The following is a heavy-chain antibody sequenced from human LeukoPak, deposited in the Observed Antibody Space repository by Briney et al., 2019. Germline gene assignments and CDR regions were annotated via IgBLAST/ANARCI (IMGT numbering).Heavy chain of an antibody. Sequence: GASVKVSCKASGYTFTGYYMHWVRQAPGQGLEWMGWINPNSGGTNYAQKFQGRVTMTRDPSISTAYMELSRLRSDDTAVYYCERGGGRGDYNERYYFDYWGQGTLVTVSS. CDR3: ERGGGRGDYNERYYFDY. D-gene: IGHD3-22*01. CDR1: GYTFTGYY. CDR2: INPNSGGT. V-gene: IGHV1-2*02. J-gene: IGHJ4*02.